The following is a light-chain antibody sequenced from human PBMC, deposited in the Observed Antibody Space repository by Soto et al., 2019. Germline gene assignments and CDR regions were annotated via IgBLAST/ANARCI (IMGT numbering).Light chain of an antibody. Sequence: QSALTQPASVSGSPGQSITISCTGSSSDVGAYNYVSWYQQHPGKAPKLMIYEVSNWPSGVSNRFSGSKSGNTASLTISGLQPEDEADYYCSSYTTSTTRVFGGGTKLTVL. CDR3: SSYTTSTTRV. CDR2: EVS. V-gene: IGLV2-14*03. J-gene: IGLJ3*02. CDR1: SSDVGAYNY.